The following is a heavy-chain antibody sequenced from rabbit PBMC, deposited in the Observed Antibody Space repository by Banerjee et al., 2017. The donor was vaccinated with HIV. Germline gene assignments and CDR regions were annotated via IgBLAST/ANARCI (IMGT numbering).Heavy chain of an antibody. J-gene: IGHJ2*01. Sequence: QEQLEESGGDLVKPEGSLTLTCTASGFDFSSDAMCWVRQAPGKGPEWIGYINYDGSIYYASWAKGRFTISKTSSTTVTLQMTSLTAADTATYFCARAYAAYGGYGYGAFDPWGPGTLVTVS. CDR2: INYDGSI. D-gene: IGHD6-1*01. CDR1: GFDFSSDA. V-gene: IGHV1S45*01. CDR3: ARAYAAYGGYGYGAFDP.